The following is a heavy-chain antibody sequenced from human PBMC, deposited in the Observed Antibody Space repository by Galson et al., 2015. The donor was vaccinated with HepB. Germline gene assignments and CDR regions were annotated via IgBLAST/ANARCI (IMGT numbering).Heavy chain of an antibody. V-gene: IGHV3-33*01. D-gene: IGHD3-3*01. CDR1: GFTFSSCG. CDR2: IWYDGSNK. Sequence: SLRLSCAASGFTFSSCGMHWVRQAPGKGLEWVAVIWYDGSNKYYADSVKGRFTISRDNSKNTLYLQMNSLRAEDTAVYYCAREIRSGYYLRYFDYWGQGTLVTVSS. CDR3: AREIRSGYYLRYFDY. J-gene: IGHJ4*02.